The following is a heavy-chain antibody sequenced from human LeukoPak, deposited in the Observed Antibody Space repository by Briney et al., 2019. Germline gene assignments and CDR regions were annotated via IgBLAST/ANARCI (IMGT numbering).Heavy chain of an antibody. CDR1: GGSFSGYY. CDR2: INHSGST. J-gene: IGHJ6*03. Sequence: PSETLSLTCAVYGGSFSGYYWSWIRQPPGKGLEWIGEINHSGSTNYNPSLKSRVTISVDTSKNQFSLKLSSVTAADTAVYYCARGPARWIAVAGADYMDVWGKGTTVTVSS. D-gene: IGHD6-19*01. V-gene: IGHV4-34*01. CDR3: ARGPARWIAVAGADYMDV.